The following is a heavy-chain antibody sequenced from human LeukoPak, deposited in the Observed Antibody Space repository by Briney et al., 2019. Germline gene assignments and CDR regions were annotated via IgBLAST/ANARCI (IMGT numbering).Heavy chain of an antibody. J-gene: IGHJ3*02. CDR3: ATRRPRDAFDI. CDR2: INHSGST. V-gene: IGHV4-34*01. CDR1: GGSFSGYY. Sequence: PSETLSLTCAVYGGSFSGYYWSWIRQPPGKGLEWIGEINHSGSTNYNPSLKSRVTISVDTSKNQFSLKLSSVTAADTAVYYCATRRPRDAFDIWGQGTMVTVSS.